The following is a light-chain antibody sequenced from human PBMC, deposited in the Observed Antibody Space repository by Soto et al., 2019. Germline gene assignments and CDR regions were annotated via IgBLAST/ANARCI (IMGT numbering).Light chain of an antibody. CDR2: LNSDGSH. J-gene: IGLJ2*01. CDR3: QTWGTGIQVV. V-gene: IGLV4-69*01. CDR1: SGHSSYA. Sequence: QPVLTQSPSASASLGASVKLTCTLSSGHSSYAIAWHQQQPEKGPRYLMKLNSDGSHSNGDGIPDRFSGSSSGAERYLTISSLQSEDEADYYCQTWGTGIQVVFGGGTQLTVL.